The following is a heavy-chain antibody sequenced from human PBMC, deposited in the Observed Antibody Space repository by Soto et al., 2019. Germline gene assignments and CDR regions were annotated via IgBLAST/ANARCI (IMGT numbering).Heavy chain of an antibody. Sequence: GGSLRLSCAASGFTFSSFWMTWVRQAPGKGLEWVANIKQDGSEKYYVDSVKGRFTISRDNARNSLFLEMKSLRSEDTAVYSCVRDRSGSYLEGFAYWGQGTLVTVSS. J-gene: IGHJ4*02. V-gene: IGHV3-7*01. CDR3: VRDRSGSYLEGFAY. CDR1: GFTFSSFW. D-gene: IGHD1-26*01. CDR2: IKQDGSEK.